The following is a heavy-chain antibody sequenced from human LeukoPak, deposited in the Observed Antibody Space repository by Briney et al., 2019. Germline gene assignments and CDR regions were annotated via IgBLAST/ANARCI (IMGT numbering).Heavy chain of an antibody. Sequence: PGGSLRLSCAASGFTFNSYAMSWVRQAPGKGLEWVSSISSSSSYIYYADSVKGRFTISRDNAKNSLYLQMNSLRAEDTAVYYCAREWAVAGTNDYWGQGTLVTVSS. D-gene: IGHD6-19*01. J-gene: IGHJ4*02. V-gene: IGHV3-21*01. CDR2: ISSSSSYI. CDR3: AREWAVAGTNDY. CDR1: GFTFNSYA.